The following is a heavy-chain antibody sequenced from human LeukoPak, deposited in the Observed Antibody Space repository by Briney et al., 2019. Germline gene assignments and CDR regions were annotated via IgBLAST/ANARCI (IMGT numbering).Heavy chain of an antibody. D-gene: IGHD6-19*01. CDR2: IDNAGSIT. CDR3: ARDISGWYSGGYFRMDV. J-gene: IGHJ6*02. CDR1: GFTFSNYW. V-gene: IGHV3-74*03. Sequence: GGSLRLSCAASGFTFSNYWIHWVRQAPGKGLVWVSRIDNAGSITTYADSVKGRFTISRDNSKNTLYLQMNSLRAEDTAVYYCARDISGWYSGGYFRMDVWGQGTTVTVSS.